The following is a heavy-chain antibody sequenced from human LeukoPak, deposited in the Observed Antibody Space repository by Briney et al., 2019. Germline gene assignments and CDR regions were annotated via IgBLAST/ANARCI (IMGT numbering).Heavy chain of an antibody. D-gene: IGHD3-22*01. CDR1: GFTFSSYA. J-gene: IGHJ4*02. CDR3: ARVPTHYYDSSGYYPYYFDY. CDR2: ISYDGSNK. V-gene: IGHV3-30-3*01. Sequence: GGSLRLSCAASGFTFSSYAMHWVRQAPGKGLEWVAVISYDGSNKYYAGSVKGRFTISRDNSKNTLYLQMNSLRAEVTAVYYCARVPTHYYDSSGYYPYYFDYWGQGTLVTVSS.